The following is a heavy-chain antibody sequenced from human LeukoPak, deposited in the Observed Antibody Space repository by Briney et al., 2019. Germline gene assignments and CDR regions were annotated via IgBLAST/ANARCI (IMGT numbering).Heavy chain of an antibody. CDR1: GGSLSSYY. Sequence: KPSETLSLTCTVPGGSLSSYYWGWIRQPPGKGLGWVGFIYYSGSTNYNPSLKSRVTISVDTSKNQFSLKLSSVTAADTAVYYCARVGTYGSGSYLSWLDYWGQGTLVTVSS. J-gene: IGHJ4*02. CDR3: ARVGTYGSGSYLSWLDY. CDR2: IYYSGST. D-gene: IGHD3-10*01. V-gene: IGHV4-59*01.